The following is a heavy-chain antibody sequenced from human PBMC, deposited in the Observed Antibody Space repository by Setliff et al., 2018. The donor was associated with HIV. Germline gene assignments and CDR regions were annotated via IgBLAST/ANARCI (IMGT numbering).Heavy chain of an antibody. Sequence: LRLSCAASGFTLSSYWMHWVRQAPGKGLVYVSHISGDGSTTTYADSVKGRFTISRDNAKNTLYLQMNSLRAEDTAVYYCTRDYRNLGFDLWGRGSLVTVSS. D-gene: IGHD4-4*01. V-gene: IGHV3-74*01. J-gene: IGHJ2*01. CDR1: GFTLSSYW. CDR3: TRDYRNLGFDL. CDR2: ISGDGSTT.